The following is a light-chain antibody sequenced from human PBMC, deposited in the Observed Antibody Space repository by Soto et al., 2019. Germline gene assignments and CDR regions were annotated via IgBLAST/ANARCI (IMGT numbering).Light chain of an antibody. CDR2: KVS. Sequence: DVVMTQSPLSLPVTLGQPASISCKSSQSLVSGDGNTYLSWFQQRPGQSPRRLIYKVSNRDSGVPGRFSGSGSGTDFTLEISRVEADDVGVYYCFQFTRGPPWMFGQGTKVDIK. J-gene: IGKJ1*01. V-gene: IGKV2-30*01. CDR1: QSLVSGDGNTY. CDR3: FQFTRGPPWM.